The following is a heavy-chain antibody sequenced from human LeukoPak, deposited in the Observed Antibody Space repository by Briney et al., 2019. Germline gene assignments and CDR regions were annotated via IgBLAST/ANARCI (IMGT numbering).Heavy chain of an antibody. Sequence: GASVKVSCKASGGTFSSYAISWVRQAPGQGLEWMGWMNPNSGNTGYAQKFQGRVTMTGNTSISTAYMELSSLRSEDTAVYYCARSSGVDAFDIWGQGTMVTVSS. CDR2: MNPNSGNT. D-gene: IGHD3-10*01. J-gene: IGHJ3*02. CDR1: GGTFSSYA. CDR3: ARSSGVDAFDI. V-gene: IGHV1-8*02.